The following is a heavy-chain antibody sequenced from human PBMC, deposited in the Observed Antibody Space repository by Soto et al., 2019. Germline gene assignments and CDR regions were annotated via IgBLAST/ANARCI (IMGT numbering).Heavy chain of an antibody. CDR3: ARGKKAAAGTYY. Sequence: QVQLVQSGAEVKKPGASVKVSCKASGYTFTSYDINWVRQATGQGLEWMGWMNPNSGNTGYAEKFQGRVTMTRNTSMSTGDMELNSLRSEDTAGYYCARGKKAAAGTYYWGQGTLVTVSS. V-gene: IGHV1-8*01. CDR2: MNPNSGNT. CDR1: GYTFTSYD. J-gene: IGHJ4*02. D-gene: IGHD6-13*01.